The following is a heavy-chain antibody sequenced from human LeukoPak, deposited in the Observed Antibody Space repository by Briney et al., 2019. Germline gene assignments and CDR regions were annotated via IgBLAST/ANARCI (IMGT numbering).Heavy chain of an antibody. J-gene: IGHJ3*01. CDR1: GFTFGNSW. D-gene: IGHD1-14*01. CDR3: VVVVEPPDSDGFDV. CDR2: INADGSTT. Sequence: GGSLRLSCAASGFTFGNSWVHWVRQAPGKGLVWVSLINADGSTTTYADSVKGRFTISRDNARNTLSLQMNSLTIEDTTVYYCVVVVEPPDSDGFDVWGQGTMITVSS. V-gene: IGHV3-74*01.